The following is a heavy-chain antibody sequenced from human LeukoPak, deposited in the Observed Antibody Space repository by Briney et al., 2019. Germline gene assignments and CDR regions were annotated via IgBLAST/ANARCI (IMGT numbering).Heavy chain of an antibody. CDR2: IIPIFGTS. J-gene: IGHJ4*02. D-gene: IGHD6-13*01. CDR3: AGVHSSSWYTAFDY. CDR1: GGTFSSYA. Sequence: ASVKVSCKSSGGTFSSYAISWVRQAPGKGLEWMGGIIPIFGTSNYAQKFQGRVTITTDESTSTAYMELSSLRSEDTAVYYCAGVHSSSWYTAFDYWGQGTLVTVSP. V-gene: IGHV1-69*05.